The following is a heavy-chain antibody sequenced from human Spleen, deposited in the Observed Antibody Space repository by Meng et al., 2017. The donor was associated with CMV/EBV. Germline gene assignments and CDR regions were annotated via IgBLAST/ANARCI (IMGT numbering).Heavy chain of an antibody. CDR3: ARDNAGNSFEY. CDR1: GYSFTGYY. V-gene: IGHV1-2*02. J-gene: IGHJ4*02. CDR2: INPNSDAT. D-gene: IGHD6-13*01. Sequence: VQLVAAGAEEKKPGAAGKVSCKASGYSFTGYYIHWVRQAPGQGLEWMGWINPNSDATRYPQKFQGRVTMTRDTSITTAYMELSRLTSDDTAVYYCARDNAGNSFEYWGQGTLVTVSS.